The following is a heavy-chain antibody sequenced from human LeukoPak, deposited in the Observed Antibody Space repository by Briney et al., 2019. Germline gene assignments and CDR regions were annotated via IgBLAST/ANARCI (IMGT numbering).Heavy chain of an antibody. D-gene: IGHD3-16*01. J-gene: IGHJ5*02. CDR1: GFSFSTYE. CDR2: ISSSGSPI. Sequence: PGGSLRLSCAASGFSFSTYEMNWVRQAPGKGLEWVSYISSSGSPIYYADSVKGRFTISRDNAKNSLYLQMNSLRAEDTAVYYCARLWWSAAPNAWGQGTLVTVFS. V-gene: IGHV3-48*03. CDR3: ARLWWSAAPNA.